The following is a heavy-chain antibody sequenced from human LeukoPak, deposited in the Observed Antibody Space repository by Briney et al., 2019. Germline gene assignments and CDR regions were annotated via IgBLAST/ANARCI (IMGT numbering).Heavy chain of an antibody. CDR1: GYTFTSYY. J-gene: IGHJ5*02. V-gene: IGHV1-46*01. Sequence: ASVKVSCKASGYTFTSYYMHWVRQAPGQGLEWMGIINPSGGSTSYAQKFQGRVTMTRDTSTSTAYMELSSLRSEDTAVYYCARGAPIRVAVAATFDPWGQGTLVTVPS. CDR2: INPSGGST. D-gene: IGHD6-19*01. CDR3: ARGAPIRVAVAATFDP.